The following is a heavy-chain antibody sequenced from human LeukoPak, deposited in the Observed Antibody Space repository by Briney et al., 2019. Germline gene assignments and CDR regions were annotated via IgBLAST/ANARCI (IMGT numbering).Heavy chain of an antibody. CDR2: IYYSGST. V-gene: IGHV4-59*01. J-gene: IGHJ6*02. CDR3: ARFYPSDGMDV. Sequence: SETLSLTCTVSGGSISSYYWSWIRQPPGKGLEWIGYIYYSGSTNYNPSLKSRVTISVDTSKNQFSLKLSSVTAADTAVYYCARFYPSDGMDVWGQGTTVTVSS. D-gene: IGHD2/OR15-2a*01. CDR1: GGSISSYY.